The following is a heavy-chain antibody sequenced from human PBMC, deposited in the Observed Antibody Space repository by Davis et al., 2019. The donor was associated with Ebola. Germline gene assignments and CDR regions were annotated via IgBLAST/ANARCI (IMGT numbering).Heavy chain of an antibody. J-gene: IGHJ4*02. D-gene: IGHD3-10*01. V-gene: IGHV1-18*01. Sequence: ASVKVSCKASGYTFNSHGISWVRQAPGQGLEWMGWISAYNGNTNYAQKLQGRVTMTTDTSTSTAYMELRSLRSDDTAVYYCARGITMVQGVTPFDYWGQGTLVTVSS. CDR2: ISAYNGNT. CDR1: GYTFNSHG. CDR3: ARGITMVQGVTPFDY.